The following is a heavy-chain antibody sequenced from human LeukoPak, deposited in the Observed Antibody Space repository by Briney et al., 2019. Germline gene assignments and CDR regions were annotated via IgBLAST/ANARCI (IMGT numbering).Heavy chain of an antibody. CDR1: GASFSDSY. J-gene: IGHJ4*02. V-gene: IGHV4-34*01. CDR2: INNSGST. CDR3: ARGRYGPRLGN. Sequence: PSETLSLTCAVYGASFSDSYWSWIRQSPEKGLERIGEINNSGSTSYNPSLNSRVIMSVDRSKNQFSLRLTSVTAADTAVYYCARGRYGPRLGNWGQGTLVTVSS. D-gene: IGHD3-16*01.